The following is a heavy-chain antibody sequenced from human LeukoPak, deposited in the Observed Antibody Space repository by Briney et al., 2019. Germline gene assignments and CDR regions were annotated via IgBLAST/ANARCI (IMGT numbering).Heavy chain of an antibody. V-gene: IGHV1-46*01. CDR3: ARASRGIAVAVGYFDL. J-gene: IGHJ2*01. CDR2: INPSGGST. D-gene: IGHD6-19*01. Sequence: ASVKVSCKASGYTFTGYYMHWVRQAPGQGLEWMGIINPSGGSTSYAQKFQGRVTMTRDMSTSTVYMELSSLRSEDTAVYYCARASRGIAVAVGYFDLWGRGTLVTVSS. CDR1: GYTFTGYY.